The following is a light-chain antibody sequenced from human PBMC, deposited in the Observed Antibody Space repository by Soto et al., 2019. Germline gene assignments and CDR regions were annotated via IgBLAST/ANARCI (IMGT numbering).Light chain of an antibody. J-gene: IGKJ4*01. CDR2: GTS. CDR3: QQYDSWPLT. CDR1: QSVRDN. V-gene: IGKV3-15*01. Sequence: EIVMTQSPATLSVSPGERATLSCRASQSVRDNLAWYQQQPGQPPRLLIYGTSIRATGIPDRLSGSASGTEFTLTISSLQSEDLAVYYCQQYDSWPLTFGGGTKVDIK.